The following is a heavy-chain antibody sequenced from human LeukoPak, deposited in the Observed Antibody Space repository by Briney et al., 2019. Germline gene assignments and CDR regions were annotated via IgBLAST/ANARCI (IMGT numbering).Heavy chain of an antibody. V-gene: IGHV3-48*01. CDR2: ISSSSSTI. D-gene: IGHD5-24*01. CDR3: AKEIEMATQTDDY. CDR1: GFTFSSYS. Sequence: PGGSLRLSCAASGFTFSSYSMNWVRQAPGKGLEWVSYISSSSSTIYYADSVKGRFTISRDNAKNSLYLQMNSLRAEDTAVYYCAKEIEMATQTDDYWGQGTLVTVSS. J-gene: IGHJ4*02.